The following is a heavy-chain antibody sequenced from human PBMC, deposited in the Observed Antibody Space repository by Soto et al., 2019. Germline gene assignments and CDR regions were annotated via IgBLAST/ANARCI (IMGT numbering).Heavy chain of an antibody. D-gene: IGHD3-22*01. V-gene: IGHV3-23*01. CDR1: GFTFSSYA. CDR2: ISGSGGST. Sequence: PGGSLRLSCSASGFTFSSYAMSWVRQAPGKGLEWVSAISGSGGSTYYADSVKGRFTISRDNSKNTLYLQMNSLRAEDTAVYYCAKFYDSSGYHWDYWGQGTLVTVSS. CDR3: AKFYDSSGYHWDY. J-gene: IGHJ4*02.